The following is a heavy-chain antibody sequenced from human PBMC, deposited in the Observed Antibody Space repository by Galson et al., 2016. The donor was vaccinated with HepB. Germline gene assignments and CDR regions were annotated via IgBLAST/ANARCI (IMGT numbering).Heavy chain of an antibody. D-gene: IGHD4-11*01. CDR2: MWYDESKR. J-gene: IGHJ4*02. CDR3: ARARGNSNWFAEEDH. Sequence: SLRLSCAASGFTFSNYAMHWVRQAPGRGLEWVAVMWYDESKRYYVDSVKGRLTISRDNSKSTVYLQMNSLRAEDTAVYYCARARGNSNWFAEEDHWGQGTLVTVSS. V-gene: IGHV3-33*01. CDR1: GFTFSNYA.